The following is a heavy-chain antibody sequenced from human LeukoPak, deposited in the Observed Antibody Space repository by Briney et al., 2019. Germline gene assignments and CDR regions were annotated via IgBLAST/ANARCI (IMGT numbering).Heavy chain of an antibody. J-gene: IGHJ6*02. D-gene: IGHD2-15*01. Sequence: ASVKVSCKASGYTFTGYYMHWVRQAPGQGLEWMGWINPNSGGTNYAQKFQGWVTMTRDTSISTAYMELSRLRSDDTAVYYCARSTDCSGGSCYSPYYYYYYGMDVWGQGTTVTVSS. CDR3: ARSTDCSGGSCYSPYYYYYYGMDV. CDR1: GYTFTGYY. V-gene: IGHV1-2*04. CDR2: INPNSGGT.